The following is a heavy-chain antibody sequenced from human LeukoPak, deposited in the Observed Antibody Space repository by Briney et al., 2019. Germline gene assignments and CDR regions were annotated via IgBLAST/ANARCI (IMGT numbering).Heavy chain of an antibody. D-gene: IGHD1-7*01. Sequence: GGSLRLSCAASGFTISSYAMHWVRQAPGKGLEWVAVISYNGNNKYYADSVKGRFTISRDNAKNSLYLQMNSLRAEDTAVYYCARDWNYGIDYWGQGTLVTVSS. J-gene: IGHJ4*02. CDR2: ISYNGNNK. CDR1: GFTISSYA. CDR3: ARDWNYGIDY. V-gene: IGHV3-30-3*01.